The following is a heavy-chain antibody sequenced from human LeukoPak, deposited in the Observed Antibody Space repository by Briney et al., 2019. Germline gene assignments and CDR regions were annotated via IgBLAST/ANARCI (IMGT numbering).Heavy chain of an antibody. Sequence: GGSLRLSCAASGFTFSSYAMSWVRQAPGKGLEWVSTFSGSGGSTYYADSVKDRFTISRDNSKNTLYLQMNSLRAEDTAVYYCAKGYSSSSVYFDYWGQGTLVTVSS. CDR2: FSGSGGST. CDR1: GFTFSSYA. CDR3: AKGYSSSSVYFDY. V-gene: IGHV3-23*01. D-gene: IGHD6-6*01. J-gene: IGHJ4*02.